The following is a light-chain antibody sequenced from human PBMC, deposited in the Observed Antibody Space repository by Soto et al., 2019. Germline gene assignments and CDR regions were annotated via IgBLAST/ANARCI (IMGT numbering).Light chain of an antibody. CDR3: EQRSNWREKTWT. CDR2: DAS. CDR1: QSVSSY. J-gene: IGKJ1*01. Sequence: EIVLTQSPATLSLSPGERATLSCSASQSVSSYLAWYQQKPGQAPRLLIYDASNRATGIPARFSGSGSGTDFTLTISSLEAEDFAVYYCEQRSNWREKTWTFGEGTKVEIK. V-gene: IGKV3-11*01.